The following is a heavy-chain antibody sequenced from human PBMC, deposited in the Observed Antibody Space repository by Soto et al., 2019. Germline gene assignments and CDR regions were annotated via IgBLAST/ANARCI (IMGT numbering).Heavy chain of an antibody. D-gene: IGHD3-10*01. CDR2: IYYSGST. V-gene: IGHV4-61*01. CDR1: GGSVSSGSYY. Sequence: PSETLSLTCTVSGGSVSSGSYYWSWIRQAPGKGLEWIGYIYYSGSTNYNPSLKSRVTISVDTSKNQFSLKLSSVTAADTAAYYCARDVPMVRGVISPYYYGMDVWGQGTTVTVSS. J-gene: IGHJ6*02. CDR3: ARDVPMVRGVISPYYYGMDV.